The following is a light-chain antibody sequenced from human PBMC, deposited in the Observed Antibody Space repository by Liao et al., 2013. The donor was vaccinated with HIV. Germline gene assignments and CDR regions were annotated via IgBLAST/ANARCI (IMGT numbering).Light chain of an antibody. CDR1: NIGGKS. V-gene: IGLV3-21*01. J-gene: IGLJ2*01. CDR2: YDS. Sequence: SYELTQPPSVSVAPGKTARMTCGGNNIGGKSVHWYQQQPGQAPVLVIYYDSDRPSGIPERFSGSNSGNTATLTISRVEAGDEADYYCQAWDSNEVIFGGGTKLSVL. CDR3: QAWDSNEVI.